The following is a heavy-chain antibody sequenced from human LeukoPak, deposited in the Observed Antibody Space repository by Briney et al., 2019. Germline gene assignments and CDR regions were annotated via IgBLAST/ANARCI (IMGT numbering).Heavy chain of an antibody. Sequence: SQTLSLTYAISGDSVSSNTASWNWSRQSPSRGLEWLGRTYYRSKWYNDYAVSVKSRITINPDTSKNQFSLQLNSVTPEDTAVYYCASGGGSYGFDYWGQGTLVTVSS. D-gene: IGHD1-26*01. CDR1: GDSVSSNTAS. J-gene: IGHJ4*02. CDR3: ASGGGSYGFDY. CDR2: TYYRSKWYN. V-gene: IGHV6-1*01.